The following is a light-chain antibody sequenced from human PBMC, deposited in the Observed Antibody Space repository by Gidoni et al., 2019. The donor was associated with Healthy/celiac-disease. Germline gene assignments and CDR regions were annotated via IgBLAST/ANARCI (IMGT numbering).Light chain of an antibody. CDR3: QQYYNLPLT. J-gene: IGKJ4*01. CDR2: DAS. Sequence: DSQMTQSPSSLSASVGDRVTITCQASQDISNYLNWYQQKPGKAPKLLIYDASNLETVVPSWFSGSGSGTAFTFTISSLQPEDIATYYFQQYYNLPLTFGGGTKVEIK. V-gene: IGKV1-33*01. CDR1: QDISNY.